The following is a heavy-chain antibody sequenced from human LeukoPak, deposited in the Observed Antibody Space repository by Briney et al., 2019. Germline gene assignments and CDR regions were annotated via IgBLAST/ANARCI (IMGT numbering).Heavy chain of an antibody. Sequence: ASVKVSCKASVGTFRSYTISWVRQAPGQGLERMGRIIPILGIANYAQKFQGRVTITADKSTSTAYMELSSLRSEDTAVYYCARAPSDYYDSSGYGWFDPWGQGTLVTVSS. CDR1: VGTFRSYT. D-gene: IGHD3-22*01. CDR3: ARAPSDYYDSSGYGWFDP. CDR2: IIPILGIA. J-gene: IGHJ5*02. V-gene: IGHV1-69*02.